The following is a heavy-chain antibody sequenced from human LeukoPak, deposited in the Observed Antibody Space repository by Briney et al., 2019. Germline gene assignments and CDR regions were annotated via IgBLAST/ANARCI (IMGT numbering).Heavy chain of an antibody. D-gene: IGHD1-26*01. CDR3: ARDVGHLIVGAPPPDY. Sequence: AASVKVSCKASGYTFTSYGISWVRQAPGRGLEWMGWISAYNGNTNYAQKLQGRVTMTTDTSTSTAYTELRSLRSDDTAVYYCARDVGHLIVGAPPPDYWGQGTLVTVSS. CDR1: GYTFTSYG. CDR2: ISAYNGNT. V-gene: IGHV1-18*01. J-gene: IGHJ4*02.